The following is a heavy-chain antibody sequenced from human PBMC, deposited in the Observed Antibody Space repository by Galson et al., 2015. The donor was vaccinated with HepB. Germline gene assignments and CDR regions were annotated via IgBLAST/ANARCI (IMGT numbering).Heavy chain of an antibody. V-gene: IGHV3-21*01. Sequence: SLRLSCAASGFTFSNYAMSWVRQAPGKGLEWVSSIGGSSTYIYYADSVKGRFTISRDNAKNSLFLQMNSLRAEDTAVYYCARDLHLLRYYFDYWGQGTLVTVSS. CDR3: ARDLHLLRYYFDY. J-gene: IGHJ4*02. CDR2: IGGSSTYI. D-gene: IGHD1-14*01. CDR1: GFTFSNYA.